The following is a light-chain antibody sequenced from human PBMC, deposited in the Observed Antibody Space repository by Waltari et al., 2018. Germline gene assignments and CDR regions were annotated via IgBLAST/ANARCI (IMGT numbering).Light chain of an antibody. Sequence: EIVLTQSPGTLSLSPGERVTLSCRASQSVSRALAWYQQKPGQAPRLLIYGASSRATVIPDRFSGSGSGTDFSLTISRLEPEDFAVYYCQHYVRLPVTFGQGTKVEIK. CDR2: GAS. J-gene: IGKJ1*01. V-gene: IGKV3-20*01. CDR1: QSVSRA. CDR3: QHYVRLPVT.